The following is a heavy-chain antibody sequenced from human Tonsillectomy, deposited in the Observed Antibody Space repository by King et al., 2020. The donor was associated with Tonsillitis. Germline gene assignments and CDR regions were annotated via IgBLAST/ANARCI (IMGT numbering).Heavy chain of an antibody. CDR1: GYSFTNYW. V-gene: IGHV5-51*01. Sequence: VQLVESGAEVKKPGESLKISCTGSGYSFTNYWIGWVRQMPGKGLEWMGIIYPGDSDTRYSPSFQGQVTISADKSISTAHLQWSSLKASDTAMYYCARSESGYVDAFDMWGQGTMVTVSS. CDR2: IYPGDSDT. J-gene: IGHJ3*02. D-gene: IGHD5-12*01. CDR3: ARSESGYVDAFDM.